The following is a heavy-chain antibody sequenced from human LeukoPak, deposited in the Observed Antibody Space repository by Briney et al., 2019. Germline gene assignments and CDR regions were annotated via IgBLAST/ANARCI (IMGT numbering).Heavy chain of an antibody. CDR1: DGSISTYY. D-gene: IGHD1-26*01. CDR2: IYTSGST. J-gene: IGHJ4*02. V-gene: IGHV4-4*07. Sequence: PSETLSLTCTVSDGSISTYYWSWIRQPAGKGLEWIGRIYTSGSTNYNPSLKSRVTMSIDTSKNQFSLKLSSVTAADTAVYYCARDKPYSGSYSGLDYWGQGTLVTVSS. CDR3: ARDKPYSGSYSGLDY.